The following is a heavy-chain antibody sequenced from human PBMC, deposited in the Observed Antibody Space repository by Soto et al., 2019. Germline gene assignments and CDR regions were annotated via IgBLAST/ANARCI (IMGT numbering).Heavy chain of an antibody. CDR1: GGSISSGGYY. V-gene: IGHV4-39*01. Sequence: SETLSVTCAVSGGSISSGGYYWGWIRQPPGKGLEWIGSIYDRGSTYSNPSLKSRLTTSLDTSKNQFSLKLTSVTAADTAVYYCARHGYTSGRTYFDYWGQGTLVTVSS. J-gene: IGHJ4*02. CDR3: ARHGYTSGRTYFDY. CDR2: IYDRGST. D-gene: IGHD6-19*01.